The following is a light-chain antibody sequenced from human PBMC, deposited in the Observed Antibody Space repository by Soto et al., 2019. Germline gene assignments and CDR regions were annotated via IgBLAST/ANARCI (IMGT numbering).Light chain of an antibody. V-gene: IGKV3-20*01. J-gene: IGKJ1*01. CDR3: QQYGGSPTT. Sequence: EIVLTQSPGTLSLSPGERATLSCRASQSVSSSYLAWYQQKPGQAPRLLIYGASNRATGIPDRFSGSGSGTDFTLTISRLEPEDFEVYYCQQYGGSPTTFGQGTKVDIK. CDR1: QSVSSSY. CDR2: GAS.